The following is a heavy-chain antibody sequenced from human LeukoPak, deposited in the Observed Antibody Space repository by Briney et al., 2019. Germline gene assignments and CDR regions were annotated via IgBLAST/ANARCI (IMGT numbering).Heavy chain of an antibody. V-gene: IGHV3-21*04. D-gene: IGHD3-10*01. J-gene: IGHJ4*02. CDR1: GFTFSSYS. CDR2: ISSSGTYI. Sequence: PGGSLRLSCAASGFTFSSYSMNWVRQAPGKGLEWVSSISSSGTYIYYTDSVKGRFTISRDNPKNSLYLQMNSLRAEDTAVYYCAKASGSYNAGDWGQGTLVTVSS. CDR3: AKASGSYNAGD.